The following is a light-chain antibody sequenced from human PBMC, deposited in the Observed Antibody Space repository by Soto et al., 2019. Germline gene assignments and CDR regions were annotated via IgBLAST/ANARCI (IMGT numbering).Light chain of an antibody. CDR3: QQYSNWPRT. CDR2: GAS. CDR1: QSVASN. Sequence: EIVMTQSPATLSVSPGERATLSCRASQSVASNLAWFQQTPGQAPRLLIYGASTRATGIPSRFGGRGSGTEFTLTISSLQSEDFAVYYCQQYSNWPRTFGQGTKLEIK. J-gene: IGKJ2*01. V-gene: IGKV3-15*01.